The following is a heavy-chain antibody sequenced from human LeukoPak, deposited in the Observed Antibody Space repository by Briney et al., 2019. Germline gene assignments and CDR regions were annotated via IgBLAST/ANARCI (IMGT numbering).Heavy chain of an antibody. CDR1: GFTFSSYE. J-gene: IGHJ4*02. CDR3: ARGGYCSSTSCYLGPFDY. V-gene: IGHV3-48*03. Sequence: GGSLRLSCAASGFTFSSYEMNWVRQAPGKGLEWVSYISNGGSTIYYAGSVKGRFTISRDNAKNSLYLQMYSLRAEDTAIYFCARGGYCSSTSCYLGPFDYWGQGTLVTVSS. D-gene: IGHD2-2*01. CDR2: ISNGGSTI.